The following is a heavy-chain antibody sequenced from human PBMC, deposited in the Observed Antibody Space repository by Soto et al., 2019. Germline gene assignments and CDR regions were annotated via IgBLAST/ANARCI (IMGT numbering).Heavy chain of an antibody. V-gene: IGHV3-21*01. CDR1: GFTFPIYD. CDR2: ISSRGTFI. CDR3: ARYTTDWVVGH. J-gene: IGHJ4*02. Sequence: DVNLVESGGGLVEPGGSLRLSCAAPGFTFPIYDFNWVRQAPGKGLEWVSSISSRGTFIYYADSVKGRFTISRDNAKNSVYLQMDNLRVEDTAVYYCARYTTDWVVGHWGQGALVTVSS. D-gene: IGHD2-2*02.